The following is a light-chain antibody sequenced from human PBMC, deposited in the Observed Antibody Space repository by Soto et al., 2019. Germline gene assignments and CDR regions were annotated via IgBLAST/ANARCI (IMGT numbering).Light chain of an antibody. J-gene: IGLJ1*01. V-gene: IGLV2-8*01. CDR2: EVI. CDR3: SSYAGSNKLGV. CDR1: SSDIGYYKY. Sequence: QSVLTQPPSASGSPGQSVTISFTGTSSDIGYYKYVSWYQQHPGKAPKLIIYEVIKRPSGVPDRFSGSKSGNTASLTVSGLQAEDEADYYCSSYAGSNKLGVFGTGTKLTVL.